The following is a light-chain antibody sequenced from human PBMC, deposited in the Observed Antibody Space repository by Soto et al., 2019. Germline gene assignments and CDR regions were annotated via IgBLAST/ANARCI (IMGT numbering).Light chain of an antibody. CDR1: QSVSNNY. Sequence: EIVLTQSPGTLSLSPGERATLSCRASQSVSNNYLAWYQQKPGQAPRHLIYGASYRATGIPDRFSGIGPGTDFTLTISRLEPEDFAVYYCQQYGRAPYTFGQGTKVEIK. V-gene: IGKV3-20*01. CDR3: QQYGRAPYT. CDR2: GAS. J-gene: IGKJ2*01.